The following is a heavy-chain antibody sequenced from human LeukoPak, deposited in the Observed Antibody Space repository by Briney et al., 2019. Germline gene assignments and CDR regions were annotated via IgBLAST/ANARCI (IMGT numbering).Heavy chain of an antibody. J-gene: IGHJ5*02. V-gene: IGHV3-48*02. D-gene: IGHD2-2*01. Sequence: GGSLRLSCAASGFTFSNYNMNWVRQAPGKGLEWVSYISGRSSSEYYTDSVKGRFTISRDNAKNSLYLQMNSLRDEDTAVYYCARADVVPFAPSQKNWFDPWGQGTLVTVS. CDR1: GFTFSNYN. CDR2: ISGRSSSE. CDR3: ARADVVPFAPSQKNWFDP.